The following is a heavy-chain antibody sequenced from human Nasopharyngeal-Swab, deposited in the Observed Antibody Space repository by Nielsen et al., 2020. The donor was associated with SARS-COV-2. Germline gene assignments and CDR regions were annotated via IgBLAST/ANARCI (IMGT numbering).Heavy chain of an antibody. CDR3: ASQGGGDYYDSRRYYNYVMDV. J-gene: IGHJ6*02. Sequence: SVKVSCKASGGTFSSYAISWVRQAPGQGLEWMGRIIPIFGIANYAQKLQGRVTITADKSTSTDYMELSSLRSEDEAVYYCASQGGGDYYDSRRYYNYVMDVWGQGTTVTVSS. CDR1: GGTFSSYA. V-gene: IGHV1-69*04. CDR2: IIPIFGIA. D-gene: IGHD3-22*01.